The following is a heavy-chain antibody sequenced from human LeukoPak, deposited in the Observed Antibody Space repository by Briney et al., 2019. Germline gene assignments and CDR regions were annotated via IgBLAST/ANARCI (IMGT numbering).Heavy chain of an antibody. V-gene: IGHV3-7*01. J-gene: IGHJ6*03. D-gene: IGHD6-13*01. CDR1: GFTFSSYW. Sequence: GGSLRLSCAASGFTFSSYWMSWVRQAPGKGLEWVANIRQDGSEKYYVDSVKGRFTISRDNAKNSLYLQMNSLRAEDTAVYYCARVGSSSWYGPHYYMDVWGKGTTVTISS. CDR2: IRQDGSEK. CDR3: ARVGSSSWYGPHYYMDV.